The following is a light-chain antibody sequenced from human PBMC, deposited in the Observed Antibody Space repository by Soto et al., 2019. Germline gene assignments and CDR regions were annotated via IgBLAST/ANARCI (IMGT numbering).Light chain of an antibody. CDR3: SLYASGNTDV. CDR2: EVS. CDR1: SSDVGTYNL. V-gene: IGLV2-14*01. J-gene: IGLJ1*01. Sequence: QSVLTQPASESGSPGQSITISCTGTSSDVGTYNLVSWYQHHPGKAPKLMIYEVSNRPSGVSNRFSGSKSGNTDSLTISGIQAEDEADYYCSLYASGNTDVFATGTKVTVL.